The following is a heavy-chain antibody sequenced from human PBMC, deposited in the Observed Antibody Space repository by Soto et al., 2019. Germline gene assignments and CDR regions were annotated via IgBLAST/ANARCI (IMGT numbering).Heavy chain of an antibody. D-gene: IGHD1-26*01. Sequence: ASVKFSCKAAGYTFTSYGISCVRHAPGQGREWMVCISAYNGNTNYAQTLQGRVTMTTDTSTSTAYMELRSLRSDDTAVYYCARKGRDVYSHYYYYGMDVWGQGTTVTVSS. CDR3: ARKGRDVYSHYYYYGMDV. CDR2: ISAYNGNT. V-gene: IGHV1-18*01. J-gene: IGHJ6*02. CDR1: GYTFTSYG.